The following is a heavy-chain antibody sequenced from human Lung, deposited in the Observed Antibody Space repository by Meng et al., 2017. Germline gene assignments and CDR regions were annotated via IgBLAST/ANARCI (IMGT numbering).Heavy chain of an antibody. J-gene: IGHJ2*01. V-gene: IGHV3-30*01. CDR2: MSFDGAQI. CDR3: ARDKPPNDV. Sequence: QVGLVESGGGVVQPVGSLRLSCAASGFTFNTYAMHWVRQAPGKGLEWVSLMSFDGAQIYYSDSVRGRFTISRDNSKNTLYLQMNSLRAEDTAVYYCARDKPPNDVWGRGTLVTVFS. CDR1: GFTFNTYA.